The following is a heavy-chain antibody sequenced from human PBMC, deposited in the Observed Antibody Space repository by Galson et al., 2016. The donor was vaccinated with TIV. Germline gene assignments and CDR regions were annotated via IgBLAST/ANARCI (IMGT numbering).Heavy chain of an antibody. CDR2: IYHSGNT. CDR1: YY. D-gene: IGHD6-13*01. Sequence: YYWGWIRQPPGKGLEWIGYIYHSGNTYYNPSLKSRVTISVDRSRTQFSLKLSSVTAADTAVYYCARFSSSWYDAFDIWGQGTMVTVSS. CDR3: ARFSSSWYDAFDI. V-gene: IGHV4-30-2*01. J-gene: IGHJ3*02.